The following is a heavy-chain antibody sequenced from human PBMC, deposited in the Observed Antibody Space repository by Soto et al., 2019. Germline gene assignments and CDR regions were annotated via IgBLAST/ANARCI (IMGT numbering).Heavy chain of an antibody. D-gene: IGHD2-15*01. J-gene: IGHJ4*02. CDR1: GISISRGGSY. Sequence: QVQLQESGPGLVKPSQTLSLTCSVSGISISRGGSYWGWIRQHAGKGLEWIGYIHYDGETFFNPSLESRRSISADTSKNQFSLKLISVTAADTAVYYCARSVVGAQSPTDYWGQGILVTVSS. CDR3: ARSVVGAQSPTDY. V-gene: IGHV4-31*03. CDR2: IHYDGET.